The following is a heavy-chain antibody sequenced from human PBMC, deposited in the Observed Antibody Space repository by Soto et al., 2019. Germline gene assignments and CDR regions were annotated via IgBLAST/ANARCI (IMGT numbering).Heavy chain of an antibody. D-gene: IGHD3-16*01. V-gene: IGHV4-59*01. Sequence: SETLSLTCTVSGGSISSYYWSWIRQPPGKGLEWIGYIYYSGSTNYNPSLKSRVTISVDTSKNQFSLKLSSVTAADTAVYYCARGNTWGYYYYGMDVWGQGTRVTVSS. CDR1: GGSISSYY. J-gene: IGHJ6*02. CDR2: IYYSGST. CDR3: ARGNTWGYYYYGMDV.